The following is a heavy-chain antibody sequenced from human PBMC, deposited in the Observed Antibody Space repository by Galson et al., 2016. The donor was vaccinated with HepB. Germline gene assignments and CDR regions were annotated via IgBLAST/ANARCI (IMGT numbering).Heavy chain of an antibody. V-gene: IGHV3-23*01. CDR1: GFTFSSYG. CDR2: ITGSGGST. J-gene: IGHJ3*02. CDR3: AKPHIAVAGHGGLAFTM. Sequence: SLRLSCAASGFTFSSYGTSWVRQAPGKGLEGVSGITGSGGSTYYADSVKGRFTISRDNSKNTLYLQMNSLRAEDTAVYYCAKPHIAVAGHGGLAFTMWGQGTMVTVSS. D-gene: IGHD6-19*01.